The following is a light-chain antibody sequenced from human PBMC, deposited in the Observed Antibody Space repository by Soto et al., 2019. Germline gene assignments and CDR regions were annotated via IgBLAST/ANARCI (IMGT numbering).Light chain of an antibody. V-gene: IGKV1-8*01. CDR2: AAS. Sequence: AIRMTQSPSSLSASTGDRVTITCRASQGISSYLAWYQQKPGKAPKLLIYAASTLQSGVPSRFSGSGSGTDFTLTISCLQSEDFATYYCQQYYSYPVTLGQGTKVEIK. J-gene: IGKJ1*01. CDR1: QGISSY. CDR3: QQYYSYPVT.